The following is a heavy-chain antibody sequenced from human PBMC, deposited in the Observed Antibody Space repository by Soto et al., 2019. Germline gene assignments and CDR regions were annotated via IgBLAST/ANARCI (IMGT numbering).Heavy chain of an antibody. CDR3: ARGAWELLRSPNYYYYMDV. Sequence: SETLSLTCTVAGGSISSYYWSWIRQPPGKGLEWIGYIYYSGSTNYNPSLKSRVTISVDTSKNQFSLKLSSVTAADTAVYYCARGAWELLRSPNYYYYMDVWGKGTTVTVSS. CDR1: GGSISSYY. V-gene: IGHV4-59*08. CDR2: IYYSGST. J-gene: IGHJ6*03. D-gene: IGHD1-26*01.